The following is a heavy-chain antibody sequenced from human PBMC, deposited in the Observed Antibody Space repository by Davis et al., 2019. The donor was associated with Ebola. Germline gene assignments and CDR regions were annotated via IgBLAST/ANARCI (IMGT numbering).Heavy chain of an antibody. CDR2: ISASGHST. D-gene: IGHD3-9*01. CDR3: AEGPILTGIDF. V-gene: IGHV3-23*01. CDR1: GFTFDSYA. J-gene: IGHJ4*02. Sequence: GGSLRLSCAASGFTFDSYAVSWVRQAPGKGLEWVSVISASGHSTHYADSVKGRFTISRDNSKNTLYLQMNSLRGEDTAVYYCAEGPILTGIDFWGQGILVTVSS.